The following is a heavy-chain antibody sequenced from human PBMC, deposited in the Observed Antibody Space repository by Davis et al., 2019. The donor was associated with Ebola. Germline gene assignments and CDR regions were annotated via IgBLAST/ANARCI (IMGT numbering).Heavy chain of an antibody. D-gene: IGHD1-26*01. V-gene: IGHV3-30*02. CDR3: AKYSAGYSGKNGMDV. CDR2: IRYDGSNK. CDR1: GFTFSGSD. Sequence: GGSLRLSCAASGFTFSGSDMHWVRQAPGKGLEWVAFIRYDGSNKYYAGSVKGRFTISRDNSKNTLYLQMNSLRAEDTAVYYCAKYSAGYSGKNGMDVWGQGTTVTVSS. J-gene: IGHJ6*02.